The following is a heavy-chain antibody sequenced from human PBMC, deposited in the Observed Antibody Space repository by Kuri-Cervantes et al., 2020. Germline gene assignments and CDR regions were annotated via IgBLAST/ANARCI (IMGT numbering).Heavy chain of an antibody. V-gene: IGHV4-39*01. D-gene: IGHD2/OR15-2a*01. Sequence: AETLSLTCTVSGGPISSSSYYWGWIRQPPGKGLEWIGSIYYSGSTYYNPSLKSRVTISVDTAKNQFSLKLSSVTAADTAVYYCARQGVLYGMDVWGQGTTVTVSS. CDR1: GGPISSSSYY. J-gene: IGHJ6*02. CDR2: IYYSGST. CDR3: ARQGVLYGMDV.